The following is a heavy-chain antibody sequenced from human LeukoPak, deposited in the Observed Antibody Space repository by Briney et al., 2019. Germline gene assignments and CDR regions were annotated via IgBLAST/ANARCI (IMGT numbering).Heavy chain of an antibody. J-gene: IGHJ6*03. V-gene: IGHV4-59*01. Sequence: SETLSLTCTVSGGSISSYYWSWIRQPPGKGLEWIGYIYYSGSTNYNPSLKSRVTISVDTSKNQFSLKLSSVTAADTAVYYCARGRGYDYVWGSYRSYYYMDVWGKGTTVTVSS. CDR3: ARGRGYDYVWGSYRSYYYMDV. CDR1: GGSISSYY. D-gene: IGHD3-16*01. CDR2: IYYSGST.